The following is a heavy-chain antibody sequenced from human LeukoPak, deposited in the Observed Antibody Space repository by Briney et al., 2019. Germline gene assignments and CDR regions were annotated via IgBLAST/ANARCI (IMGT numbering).Heavy chain of an antibody. CDR3: ARVLVPAVLFDY. Sequence: SETLSLTCTVSGDSSDNNGYYWGWIRQPPGKGLEWIGSIYYSGSTYYNPSLKSRVTISVDTSKNQFSLKLSSVTAADTAVYYCARVLVPAVLFDYWGQGTLVTVSS. J-gene: IGHJ4*02. V-gene: IGHV4-39*07. D-gene: IGHD2-2*01. CDR1: GDSSDNNGYY. CDR2: IYYSGST.